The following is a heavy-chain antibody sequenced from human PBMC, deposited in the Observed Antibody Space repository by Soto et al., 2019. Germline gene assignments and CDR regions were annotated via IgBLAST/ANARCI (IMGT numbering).Heavy chain of an antibody. CDR3: AKGQNSGTYRFYFDY. Sequence: GGSLRLSCAASGITLSSYAIIWVRQSPCKGPEWVSGISASGGSTSYADSVKGRFTISRDNSKNTLYLQMNSLRADDTAVYHCAKGQNSGTYRFYFDYWGQGALVTVSS. J-gene: IGHJ4*02. V-gene: IGHV3-23*01. CDR1: GITLSSYA. D-gene: IGHD1-26*01. CDR2: ISASGGST.